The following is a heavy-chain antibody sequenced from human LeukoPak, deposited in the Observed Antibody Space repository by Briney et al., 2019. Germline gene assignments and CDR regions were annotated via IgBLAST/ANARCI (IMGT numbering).Heavy chain of an antibody. CDR3: ATGRDGYNPVDY. V-gene: IGHV1-3*01. J-gene: IGHJ4*02. D-gene: IGHD5-24*01. CDR1: GYTFTSYA. Sequence: GASVKVSCKASGYTFTSYAMHWVRQAPGQRLEWMGWINAGNGNTKYSQKFQGRVTITRDTSASTAYMELSSLRSEDTAVYYCATGRDGYNPVDYWGQGTLVTVSS. CDR2: INAGNGNT.